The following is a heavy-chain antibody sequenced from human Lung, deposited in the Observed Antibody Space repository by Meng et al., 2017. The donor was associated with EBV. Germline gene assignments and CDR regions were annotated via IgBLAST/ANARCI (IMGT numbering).Heavy chain of an antibody. CDR1: GGSSSRRGAY. Sequence: QGQGSGPGTVKPSGALSLTCSGRGGSSSRRGAYWGWIRQPPGKGLEWIGNIYYSGSTYYNPSLKSRVTISVDTSKNRFSLKLTSVTAADTAVYYCARECSGGDCYIVYWGQGNVVTVSS. CDR3: ARECSGGDCYIVY. J-gene: IGHJ4*02. D-gene: IGHD2-21*02. V-gene: IGHV4-39*01. CDR2: IYYSGST.